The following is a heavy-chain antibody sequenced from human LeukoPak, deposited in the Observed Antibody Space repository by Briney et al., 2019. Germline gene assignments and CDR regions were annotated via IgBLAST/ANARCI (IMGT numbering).Heavy chain of an antibody. J-gene: IGHJ4*02. D-gene: IGHD1-7*01. CDR2: TSDRGDYT. CDR1: GFTFTSYF. CDR3: ARKAQYNGHYPLDY. V-gene: IGHV3-23*01. Sequence: PGGSLRLSCAASGFTFTSYFMSWVRQAPGKGLEWVSGTSDRGDYTYYADSVKGRFTISRDSSKNTLFLQMNSLRAEDMALYFCARKAQYNGHYPLDYWGQGTLVTVSS.